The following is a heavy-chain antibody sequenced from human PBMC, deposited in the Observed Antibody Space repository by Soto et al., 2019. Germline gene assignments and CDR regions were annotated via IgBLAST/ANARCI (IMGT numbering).Heavy chain of an antibody. CDR1: GYSFTSYW. CDR3: ATWTGYCSSTSCSYYFDY. CDR2: IDPSDSYT. D-gene: IGHD2-2*01. J-gene: IGHJ4*02. Sequence: ESLKISCKGSGYSFTSYWISWVRQMPGKGLEWMGRIDPSDSYTNYSPSFQGHVTISADKSISTAYLQWSSLKASDTAMYYCATWTGYCSSTSCSYYFDYWGKGTLVTVAS. V-gene: IGHV5-10-1*01.